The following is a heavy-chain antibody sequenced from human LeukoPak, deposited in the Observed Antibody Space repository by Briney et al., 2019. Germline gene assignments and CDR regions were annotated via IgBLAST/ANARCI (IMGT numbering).Heavy chain of an antibody. CDR1: GGPISSGGYY. V-gene: IGHV4-31*03. J-gene: IGHJ5*02. Sequence: TLSLTCTVSGGPISSGGYYWSWIRQHPGKGLEWLGYIYYSGSTYYNPSLKSRVTISIDTSKNPFSLKLSSVTAADTAVYYCARESTMPGNWFDPGAREPWSPSPQ. CDR3: ARESTMPGNWFDP. D-gene: IGHD5/OR15-5a*01. CDR2: IYYSGST.